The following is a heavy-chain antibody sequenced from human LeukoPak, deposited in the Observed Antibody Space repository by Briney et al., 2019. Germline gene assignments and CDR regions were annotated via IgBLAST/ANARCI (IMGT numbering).Heavy chain of an antibody. J-gene: IGHJ4*02. D-gene: IGHD2-2*01. V-gene: IGHV4-59*05. CDR2: ISYSERT. CDR3: ATTSYYVSDY. CDR1: GFTFSSYA. Sequence: PGGSLRLSCAASGFTFSSYAMSWVRQAPGKGLEWIGCISYSERTYYNPSLKSRVTISEDTSKNQFSLKLSSVTAADTAVYYCATTSYYVSDYWGQGTLVSVSS.